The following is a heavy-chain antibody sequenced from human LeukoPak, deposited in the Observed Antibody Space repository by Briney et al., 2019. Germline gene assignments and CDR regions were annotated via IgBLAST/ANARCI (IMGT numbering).Heavy chain of an antibody. J-gene: IGHJ6*04. CDR1: GDTFNSVA. CDR2: IIPIFGTA. D-gene: IGHD4-11*01. Sequence: SVKVFCKASGDTFNSVALSWVRLAPGQGLEWMGGIIPIFGTANYAQRFLGRVTITSDESTSTAYMEINSLTSEDTAVYYCARLSDPSKSPGPLDIWGKGTTVTVSS. V-gene: IGHV1-69*13. CDR3: ARLSDPSKSPGPLDI.